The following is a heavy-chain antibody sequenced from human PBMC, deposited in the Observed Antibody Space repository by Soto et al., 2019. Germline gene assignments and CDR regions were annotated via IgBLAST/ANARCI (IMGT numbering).Heavy chain of an antibody. CDR1: RGSISSSNW. V-gene: IGHV4-4*02. CDR2: IYHSGST. J-gene: IGHJ6*03. CDR3: ARDRGDAYYYMDV. D-gene: IGHD3-10*01. Sequence: QVQLQESGPGLVKPLGTLSLTCAVSRGSISSSNWWSWGRQPPGKGLEWIGEIYHSGSTNYNPSLKSRVTISVDKSKNQFSLKLSSVTAADTAVYYCARDRGDAYYYMDVWGKGTTVTVSS.